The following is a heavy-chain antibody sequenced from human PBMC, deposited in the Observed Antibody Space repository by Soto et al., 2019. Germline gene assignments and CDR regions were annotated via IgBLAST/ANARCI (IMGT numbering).Heavy chain of an antibody. Sequence: GESLKISCKGSGYSFTSYWICCFRQMPVKVLEWMGIIYPGDSDTRYSPSLQGQVTISADKSISTAYLQWSSLKASDTAMYYCARLHYYGSAYYYYGMDVWGQGTTVTVSS. D-gene: IGHD3-10*01. J-gene: IGHJ6*02. CDR1: GYSFTSYW. CDR2: IYPGDSDT. CDR3: ARLHYYGSAYYYYGMDV. V-gene: IGHV5-51*01.